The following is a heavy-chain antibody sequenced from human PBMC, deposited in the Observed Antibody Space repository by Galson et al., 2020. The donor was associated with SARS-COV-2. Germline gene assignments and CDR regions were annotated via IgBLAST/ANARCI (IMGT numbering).Heavy chain of an antibody. J-gene: IGHJ4*02. D-gene: IGHD5-12*01. CDR2: INWDDDK. Sequence: SGPTLVKPTQTLTLTCTFSGFSLRTSGMCVSWIRQPPGKALEWLALINWDDDKYYSTSLKTRLTISKDTSKNQVVLTMTNMDPVDTATYYCARICWRYSGYDQEDWGQGTLVTVSS. CDR1: GFSLRTSGMC. CDR3: ARICWRYSGYDQED. V-gene: IGHV2-70*01.